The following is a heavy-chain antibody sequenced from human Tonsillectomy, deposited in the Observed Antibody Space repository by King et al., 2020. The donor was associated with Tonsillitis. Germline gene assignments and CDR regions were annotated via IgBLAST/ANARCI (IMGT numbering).Heavy chain of an antibody. CDR2: ISYDGSNK. CDR3: AREGWDYYDSSGYPSAFDI. Sequence: VQLVESGGGVVQPGRSLRLSCAASGFTFSSYAMHWVRQAPGKGLEWVAVISYDGSNKYYADSVKGRFTISRDNSKNTLYLQMNSLRTEDTAVYYCAREGWDYYDSSGYPSAFDIWGQGTMVTVSS. D-gene: IGHD3-22*01. CDR1: GFTFSSYA. J-gene: IGHJ3*02. V-gene: IGHV3-30*04.